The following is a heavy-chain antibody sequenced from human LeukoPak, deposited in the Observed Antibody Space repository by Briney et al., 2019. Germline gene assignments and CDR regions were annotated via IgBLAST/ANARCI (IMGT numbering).Heavy chain of an antibody. D-gene: IGHD3-22*01. CDR2: ISYDGSNQ. J-gene: IGHJ4*02. CDR1: GFTFSSYA. Sequence: PGRSLRLSCAASGFTFSSYAMHWVRQAPGKGLEWVAVISYDGSNQYYADSVKGRFTISRDNSKNTLYLQMNSLRAEDTAVYYCARPRGYDSSGYYYYFDYWGQGTLVTVSS. V-gene: IGHV3-30-3*01. CDR3: ARPRGYDSSGYYYYFDY.